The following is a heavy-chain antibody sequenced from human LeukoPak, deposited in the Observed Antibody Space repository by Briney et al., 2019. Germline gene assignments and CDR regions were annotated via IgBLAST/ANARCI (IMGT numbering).Heavy chain of an antibody. D-gene: IGHD3-3*01. CDR3: AGTLRRFLEWSYFDY. CDR1: GYSFSRYG. CDR2: ISPNGDI. Sequence: ASVKVSCKASGYSFSRYGISWVRQVPEQGLEWMGWISPNGDINRAQKFQGRVTMTRDTSTNTAYMEMKSLTSDDTAVYYCAGTLRRFLEWSYFDYWGQGTLVTVSS. V-gene: IGHV1-18*04. J-gene: IGHJ4*02.